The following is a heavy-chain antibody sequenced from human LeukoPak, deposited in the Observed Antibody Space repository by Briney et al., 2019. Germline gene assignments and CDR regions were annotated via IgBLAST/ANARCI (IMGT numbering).Heavy chain of an antibody. J-gene: IGHJ3*02. D-gene: IGHD6-6*01. CDR1: GFTFSSYG. Sequence: QPGGSLRLSCAASGFTFSSYGMHWVRQAPGKGLEWVAFIRYDGSNKYYADSVKGRFTISRDNSKNTLYLQMNGLRPEDTAVYHCAKDLSARGDAFDIWGQGTMVTVSS. CDR2: IRYDGSNK. V-gene: IGHV3-30*02. CDR3: AKDLSARGDAFDI.